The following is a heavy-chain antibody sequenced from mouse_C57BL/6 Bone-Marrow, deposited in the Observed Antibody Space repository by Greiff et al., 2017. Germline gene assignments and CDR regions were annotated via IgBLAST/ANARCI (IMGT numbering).Heavy chain of an antibody. CDR1: GFTFSSYA. V-gene: IGHV5-4*01. J-gene: IGHJ3*01. Sequence: VQLKESGGGLVKPGGSLKLSCAASGFTFSSYAMSWVRQTPEKRLEWVATISDGGSYTYYPDNVKGRFTISRDNAKNNLYLQMSHLKSEDTAMYYCAREDDYDVAWFAYWGQGTLVTVSA. CDR3: AREDDYDVAWFAY. CDR2: ISDGGSYT. D-gene: IGHD2-4*01.